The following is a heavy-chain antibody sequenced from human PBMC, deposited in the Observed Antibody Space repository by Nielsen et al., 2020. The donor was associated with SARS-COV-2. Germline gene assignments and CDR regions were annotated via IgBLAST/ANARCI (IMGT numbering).Heavy chain of an antibody. CDR2: ISYDGSNK. V-gene: IGHV3-30-3*01. D-gene: IGHD2/OR15-2a*01. CDR3: ARDHFTYYYYYGMDV. CDR1: RFTFSSYA. J-gene: IGHJ6*02. Sequence: GGSLRLSCAASRFTFSSYAMHWVRQAPGKGLEWVAVISYDGSNKYYADSVKGRFTISRDNSKNTLYLQMNSLRAEDTAVYYCARDHFTYYYYYGMDVWGQGTTVTVSS.